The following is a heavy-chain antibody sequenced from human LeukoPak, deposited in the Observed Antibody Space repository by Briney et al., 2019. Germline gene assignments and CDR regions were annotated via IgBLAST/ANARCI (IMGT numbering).Heavy chain of an antibody. V-gene: IGHV4-30-4*01. CDR2: IYYSGGT. D-gene: IGHD6-6*01. CDR3: ARDRPLVSWFDP. CDR1: GGSISSGDYY. Sequence: SETLSLTCTVSGGSISSGDYYWSWIRQPPGKGLEWIGYIYYSGGTYYNPSLKSRVTISVDTSKNQFSLKLSSVTAADTAVYYCARDRPLVSWFDPWGQGTLVTVSS. J-gene: IGHJ5*02.